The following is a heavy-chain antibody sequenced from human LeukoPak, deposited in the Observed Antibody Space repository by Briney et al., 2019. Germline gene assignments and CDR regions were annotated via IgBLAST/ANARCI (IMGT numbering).Heavy chain of an antibody. CDR2: IYSGGST. D-gene: IGHD5-12*01. CDR3: AIRKSGNAIDY. Sequence: GGSLRLSCAASGFTVSSNYMTWVRQAPGKGLEWVSVIYSGGSTNYADSVKGRFTISRDNSKNTLYLLMNSLRAEDTAVYYCAIRKSGNAIDYWGQGTLVTVSS. CDR1: GFTVSSNY. V-gene: IGHV3-66*01. J-gene: IGHJ4*02.